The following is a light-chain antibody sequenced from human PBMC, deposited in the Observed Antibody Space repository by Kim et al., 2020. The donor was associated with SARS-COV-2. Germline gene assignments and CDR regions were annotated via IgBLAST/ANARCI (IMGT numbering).Light chain of an antibody. J-gene: IGLJ1*01. CDR2: DVT. CDR1: SSYVGGYNY. V-gene: IGLV2-14*03. Sequence: HSITISCTGTSSYVGGYNYVSWYQQHPGKVPKLMIYDVTNRPSGVSNRFSGSKSGNTASLNISGLQAEDEADYYCSSFRTGNTLYVFGTGTKVTVL. CDR3: SSFRTGNTLYV.